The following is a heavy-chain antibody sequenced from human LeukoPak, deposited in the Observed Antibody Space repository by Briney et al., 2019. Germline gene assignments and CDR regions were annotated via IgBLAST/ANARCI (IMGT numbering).Heavy chain of an antibody. D-gene: IGHD3-3*01. J-gene: IGHJ3*02. CDR2: ISYDGSNK. CDR1: GFTFSSYA. Sequence: PGRSLRLSCAASGFTFSSYAMHWVRQAPGKGLEWVAVISYDGSNKYYADSVKGRFTISRDNSKNTLYLQMNSLRAEDTAVYYCARESYDFWSGYPGPSDAFDIWGQGTMVTVSS. CDR3: ARESYDFWSGYPGPSDAFDI. V-gene: IGHV3-30-3*01.